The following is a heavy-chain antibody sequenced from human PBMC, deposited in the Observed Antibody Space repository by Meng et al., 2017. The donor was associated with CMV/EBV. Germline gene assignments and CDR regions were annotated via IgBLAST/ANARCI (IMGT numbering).Heavy chain of an antibody. Sequence: SETLSLTCAVYGGSLSGYYWSWIRQPPGKGLEWIGEINHSGSTNYNPSLKSRVTISVDTSKNQFSLKLSSVTAADTAVYYCARGFSHPRYCSSTSCYPADYYYGMDVWGQGTTVTVSS. CDR1: GGSLSGYY. CDR2: INHSGST. CDR3: ARGFSHPRYCSSTSCYPADYYYGMDV. D-gene: IGHD2-2*01. J-gene: IGHJ6*02. V-gene: IGHV4-34*01.